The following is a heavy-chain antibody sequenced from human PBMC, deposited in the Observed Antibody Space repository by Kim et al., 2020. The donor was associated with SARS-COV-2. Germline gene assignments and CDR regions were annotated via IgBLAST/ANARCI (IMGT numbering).Heavy chain of an antibody. CDR2: IYYSGST. D-gene: IGHD2-2*01. Sequence: SETLSLTCTVSGGSISSYYWSWIRQPPGKGLEWIGYIYYSGSTNYNPSLKSRVTISVDTSKNQFSLKLSSVTAADTAVYYCARSSKVVVPAAMFGLSYYGMDVWGQGTTVTVSS. CDR3: ARSSKVVVPAAMFGLSYYGMDV. J-gene: IGHJ6*01. CDR1: GGSISSYY. V-gene: IGHV4-59*13.